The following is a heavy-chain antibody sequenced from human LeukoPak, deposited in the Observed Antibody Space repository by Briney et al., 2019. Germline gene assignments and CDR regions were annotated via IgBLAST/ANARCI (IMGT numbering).Heavy chain of an antibody. CDR2: IKQDGSAK. V-gene: IGHV3-7*01. D-gene: IGHD3-9*01. CDR3: ARAIPGHWLSLDY. CDR1: GFTFSSYW. Sequence: GGSLRLSCAASGFTFSSYWMSWVRQAPGKGLEWVANIKQDGSAKYYVDSVKGRFTISRDNAKNSLYLQMNSLRAEDTAIYYCARAIPGHWLSLDYWGQGTLVTVSS. J-gene: IGHJ4*02.